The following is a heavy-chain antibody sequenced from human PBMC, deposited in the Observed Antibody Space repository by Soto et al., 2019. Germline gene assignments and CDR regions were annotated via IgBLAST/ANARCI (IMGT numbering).Heavy chain of an antibody. D-gene: IGHD5-18*01. CDR2: INAGNGNT. Sequence: QVQLVQSGAEVKKPGASVKVSCKASGYTFTSYAMHWVRQAPGQRLEWMGWINAGNGNTKYSQKFQGRVTITRDTSASTAYMELSSLRSEDTAVYYCARDPREIQLWLYRPLNWFDPWGQGTLVTVSS. V-gene: IGHV1-3*01. CDR1: GYTFTSYA. J-gene: IGHJ5*02. CDR3: ARDPREIQLWLYRPLNWFDP.